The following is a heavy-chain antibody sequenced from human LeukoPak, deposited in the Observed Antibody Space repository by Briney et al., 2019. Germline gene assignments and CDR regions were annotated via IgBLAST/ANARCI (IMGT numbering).Heavy chain of an antibody. CDR2: ISSSGSTI. V-gene: IGHV3-48*03. Sequence: PGGSLRLSCAASGFTFSSYEMNWVRQAPGKGLELVSYISSSGSTIYYADSVKGRFTISRDNAKNSLYLQMNSLRAEDTAVYYCASQPSYYDFWSGFSPDYYYMDVWGKGTTVTVSS. CDR3: ASQPSYYDFWSGFSPDYYYMDV. CDR1: GFTFSSYE. D-gene: IGHD3-3*01. J-gene: IGHJ6*03.